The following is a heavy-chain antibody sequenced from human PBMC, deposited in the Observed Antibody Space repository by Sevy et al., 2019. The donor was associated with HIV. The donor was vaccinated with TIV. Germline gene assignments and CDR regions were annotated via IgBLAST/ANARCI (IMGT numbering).Heavy chain of an antibody. D-gene: IGHD4-17*01. CDR3: TRGRRVYADYGVDY. CDR2: IRSEVCDGTT. J-gene: IGHJ4*02. Sequence: GGSLRLSCTASGFTFGEYSMSWFRQAPGKGLEWVSFIRSEVCDGTTVYAASVKGRFTISRDDSKSIAYLQMSSLKTEDIAVYYCTRGRRVYADYGVDYWGQGTLVTVSS. CDR1: GFTFGEYS. V-gene: IGHV3-49*03.